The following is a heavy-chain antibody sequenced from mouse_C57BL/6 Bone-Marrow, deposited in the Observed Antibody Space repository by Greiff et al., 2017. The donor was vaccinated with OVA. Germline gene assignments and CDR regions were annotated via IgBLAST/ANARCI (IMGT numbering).Heavy chain of an antibody. V-gene: IGHV1-81*01. J-gene: IGHJ3*01. CDR2: IYPRSGNT. CDR3: ARDDGYPSWFAY. Sequence: QVQLQQSGAELARPGASVKLSCKASGYTFTSYGLSWVKQRTGQGLEWIGEIYPRSGNTYYNEKFKGKATLTADKSSSTAYMELRSLTSEDSAVYFCARDDGYPSWFAYWGQGPLVTVSA. D-gene: IGHD2-3*01. CDR1: GYTFTSYG.